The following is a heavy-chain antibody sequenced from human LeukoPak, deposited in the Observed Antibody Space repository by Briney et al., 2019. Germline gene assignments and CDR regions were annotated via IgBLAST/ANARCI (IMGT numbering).Heavy chain of an antibody. D-gene: IGHD3-10*01. CDR1: GGSISSYY. J-gene: IGHJ3*02. CDR2: IYYSGST. V-gene: IGHV4-59*01. Sequence: PSETLSLTCTVSGGSISSYYWSWIRQPPGKGLELIGYIYYSGSTNYNPSLKSRVTISVDTSKNQFSVKLSSVTAADTAVYYCARSGLWFGEYAFDIWGQGTMVTVSS. CDR3: ARSGLWFGEYAFDI.